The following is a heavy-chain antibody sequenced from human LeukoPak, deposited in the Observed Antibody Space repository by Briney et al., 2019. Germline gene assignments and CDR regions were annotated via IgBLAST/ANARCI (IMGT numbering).Heavy chain of an antibody. J-gene: IGHJ4*02. CDR3: ARGIRGESSWFDY. Sequence: PSETLSLTCAVYGGSFSGYYWSWIRQPPGKGLEWIGEINHSGSTNHNPSLKSRVTISVDTSKNQFSLKLSSVTAADTAVYYCARGIRGESSWFDYWGQGTLVTVSS. CDR1: GGSFSGYY. D-gene: IGHD3-16*01. CDR2: INHSGST. V-gene: IGHV4-34*01.